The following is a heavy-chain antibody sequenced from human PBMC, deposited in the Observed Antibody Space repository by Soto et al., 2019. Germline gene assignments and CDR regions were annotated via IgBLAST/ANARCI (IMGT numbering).Heavy chain of an antibody. D-gene: IGHD3-22*01. CDR2: ISAYNGNT. V-gene: IGHV1-18*01. J-gene: IGHJ3*02. CDR1: GYTLTSYG. CDR3: ARAGAFYETSGYPWSTFDI. Sequence: QVHLVQSGAEVKKPGASVKVSCKASGYTLTSYGISWVRQAPGQGLQWMGWISAYNGNTNYADKFQGRVTMTTDTSTSTTHMEVRSRRSDDTAVYYCARAGAFYETSGYPWSTFDIWGQGTMVTVSS.